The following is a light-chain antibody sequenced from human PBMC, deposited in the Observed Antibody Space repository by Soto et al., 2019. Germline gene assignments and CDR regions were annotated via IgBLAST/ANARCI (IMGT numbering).Light chain of an antibody. CDR2: LGS. CDR3: MQALQTWT. CDR1: QSLLHSNGYNY. Sequence: DIVMTQSPLSLPVTPGEPASISCRSSQSLLHSNGYNYLDWYLQKPGQSPQLLIYLGSNRASGVPDRLSGSGSGTDFTLKISRVEAEYVAVYYCMQALQTWTFGQGTKVEIK. V-gene: IGKV2-28*01. J-gene: IGKJ1*01.